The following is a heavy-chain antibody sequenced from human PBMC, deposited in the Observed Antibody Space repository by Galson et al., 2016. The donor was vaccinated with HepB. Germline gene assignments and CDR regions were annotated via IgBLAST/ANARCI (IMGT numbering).Heavy chain of an antibody. D-gene: IGHD2-2*01. V-gene: IGHV3-21*01. Sequence: SLRLSCAASGFTLAGNGMTWARQAPGKGLEWVSDIGGSDGYTYYADSVKGRFTISRDNAKNSLSLQMNSLRVEDTAVYYCARDSWDIVVVSPAMFTFDIWGQGTMVTVSS. CDR3: ARDSWDIVVVSPAMFTFDI. CDR1: GFTLAGNG. CDR2: IGGSDGYT. J-gene: IGHJ3*02.